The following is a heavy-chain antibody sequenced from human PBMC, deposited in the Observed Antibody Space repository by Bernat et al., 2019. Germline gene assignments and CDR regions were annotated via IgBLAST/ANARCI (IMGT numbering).Heavy chain of an antibody. D-gene: IGHD3-22*01. CDR1: GFTFSSYD. CDR3: ARDRVRGYSHFFDF. CDR2: ISRSSSYI. Sequence: EVQLVESGGGLVKPGGSLRLSCAASGFTFSSYDMSWVRQAPGKGLEWVSSISRSSSYIYYADSVKGRFTISRDNAKNSLYLQMNSLRAEDTAVYYCARDRVRGYSHFFDFWGQGTLVTVSS. J-gene: IGHJ4*02. V-gene: IGHV3-21*01.